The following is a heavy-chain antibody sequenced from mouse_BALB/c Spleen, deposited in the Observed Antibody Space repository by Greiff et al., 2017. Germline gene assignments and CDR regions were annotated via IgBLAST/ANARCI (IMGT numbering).Heavy chain of an antibody. V-gene: IGHV2-9*02. CDR1: GFSLTSYG. Sequence: VKLVESGPGLVAPSQSLSITCTVSGFSLTSYGVHWVRQPPGKGLEWLGVIWAGGSTNYNSALMSRLSISKDNSKSQVFLKMNSLQTDDTAMYYCARGEELGGDAMDYWGQGTSVTVSS. CDR2: IWAGGST. J-gene: IGHJ4*01. D-gene: IGHD4-1*01. CDR3: ARGEELGGDAMDY.